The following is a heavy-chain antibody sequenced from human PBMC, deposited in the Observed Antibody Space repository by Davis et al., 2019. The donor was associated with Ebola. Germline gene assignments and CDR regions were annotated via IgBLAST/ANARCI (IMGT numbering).Heavy chain of an antibody. D-gene: IGHD6-19*01. V-gene: IGHV3-7*01. CDR1: GFTFSSYW. J-gene: IGHJ5*02. Sequence: PGGSLRLSCAASGFTFSSYWMHWVRKTPGKGLEWVGKIKYDGSDKYYVDSVKGRFSISRDNAKNLLYLQMNSLTVEDTAMYYCAKDSGWQMSPWGQGTLVIVSS. CDR3: AKDSGWQMSP. CDR2: IKYDGSDK.